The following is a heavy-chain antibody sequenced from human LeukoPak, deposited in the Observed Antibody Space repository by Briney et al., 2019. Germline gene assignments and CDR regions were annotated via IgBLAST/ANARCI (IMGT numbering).Heavy chain of an antibody. Sequence: GGSLRLSCEASGFTFIRNGMHWVRQAPGKGLEWVAFLRYDGSNQYYADSVQGRFTISRDNSKNTLYLQMYSLRAEDTAVYYCARDDPHYDILTGYYPIDSWRQGTLVTVSS. J-gene: IGHJ4*02. CDR3: ARDDPHYDILTGYYPIDS. D-gene: IGHD3-9*01. CDR2: LRYDGSNQ. V-gene: IGHV3-30*02. CDR1: GFTFIRNG.